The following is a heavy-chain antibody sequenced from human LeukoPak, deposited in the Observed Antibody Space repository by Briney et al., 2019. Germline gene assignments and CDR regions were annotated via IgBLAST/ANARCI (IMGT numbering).Heavy chain of an antibody. V-gene: IGHV1-18*01. Sequence: ASVKVSCKASGYTFTSYGISWVRQAPGQGLEWMGWISAYNGNTNYAQKLQGRVTMTTDTSTSTAYMELRSLRSDDTAVYYCARDNPYLYGDHKYNWFDPWGQGTLVTVSS. CDR1: GYTFTSYG. CDR2: ISAYNGNT. J-gene: IGHJ5*02. CDR3: ARDNPYLYGDHKYNWFDP. D-gene: IGHD4-17*01.